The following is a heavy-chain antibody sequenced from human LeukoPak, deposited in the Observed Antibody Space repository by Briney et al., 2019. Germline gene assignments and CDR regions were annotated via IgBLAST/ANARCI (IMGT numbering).Heavy chain of an antibody. Sequence: SETLSLTCAVYGGSFSGYYWSWIRQPPGKGLEWIGEINHSGSTNYNPSLKSRVTISVDTSKNQFSLKLSSVTAADTAEYYCARTSIYYDSSGYRSWGQGTLATVSS. CDR1: GGSFSGYY. CDR2: INHSGST. V-gene: IGHV4-34*01. CDR3: ARTSIYYDSSGYRS. D-gene: IGHD3-22*01. J-gene: IGHJ5*02.